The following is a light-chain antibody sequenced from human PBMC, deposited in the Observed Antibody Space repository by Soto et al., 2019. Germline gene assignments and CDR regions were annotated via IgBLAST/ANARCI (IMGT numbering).Light chain of an antibody. Sequence: QSVLTQPPSASGTPGRRVTISCSGSTSNIGSNYVYWYQQLPGTAPKLLIYSNNQRPSGVPDRFSGSKSGTSASLAISGLRSEDEGDYYCAAWDDSLSGSYVFGTGTKLTVL. J-gene: IGLJ1*01. V-gene: IGLV1-47*02. CDR3: AAWDDSLSGSYV. CDR2: SNN. CDR1: TSNIGSNY.